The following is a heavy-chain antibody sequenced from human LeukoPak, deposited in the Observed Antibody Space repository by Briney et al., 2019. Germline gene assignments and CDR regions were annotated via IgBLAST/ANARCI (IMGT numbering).Heavy chain of an antibody. CDR3: AKAGDSSGWYDPLDY. J-gene: IGHJ4*02. D-gene: IGHD6-19*01. CDR1: GFTFSSYA. CDR2: ISGSGGST. V-gene: IGHV3-23*01. Sequence: PGGSLRLSCAASGFTFSSYAMSWVRQAPGKGLEWVSAISGSGGSTYYADSVKGRFTISRDNSKNTLYLQMNSLRAEDTAVYYCAKAGDSSGWYDPLDYWGQGTLVTVSS.